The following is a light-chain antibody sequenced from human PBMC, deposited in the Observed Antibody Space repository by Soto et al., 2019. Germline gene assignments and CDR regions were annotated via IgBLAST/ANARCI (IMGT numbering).Light chain of an antibody. CDR1: SSDVGGYNY. V-gene: IGLV2-14*01. CDR3: SSYTSSSTLVV. Sequence: QSVLTQPASVPGSPGQSITISCTGTSSDVGGYNYVSWYQQHPGKAPKLMIYEVSNRSSGVSNRFSGSKSGNTASLTISGLQAEDEADYYCSSYTSSSTLVVFGGGTKLTVL. CDR2: EVS. J-gene: IGLJ2*01.